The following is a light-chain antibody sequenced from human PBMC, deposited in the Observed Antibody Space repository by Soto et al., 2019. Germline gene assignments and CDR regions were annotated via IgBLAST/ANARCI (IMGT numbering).Light chain of an antibody. Sequence: QSALTQPPSVSGSPGQWIPISCIGTSSDVGGYNYVTWYQQHPGKAPKLMIYDVTNRPSGVSNRFSGSKSGNTASLTISVLQAEDEADYYCSSYRSSSTRVFGTVTKVTVL. CDR1: SSDVGGYNY. CDR3: SSYRSSSTRV. CDR2: DVT. V-gene: IGLV2-14*01. J-gene: IGLJ1*01.